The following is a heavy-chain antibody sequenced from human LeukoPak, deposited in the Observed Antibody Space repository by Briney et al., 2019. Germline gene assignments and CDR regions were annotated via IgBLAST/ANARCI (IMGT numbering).Heavy chain of an antibody. V-gene: IGHV6-1*01. Sequence: SQTLSLTCAISGDSVSSNNAAWNWIRQSPSRGLEWLGRTYYRSKWFDDYAVSVKSRITISPDTSKNQVSLHLNSVTPEDTAVYFCSRTRYSSGGAYYYGLDVWGQGTTVIVSS. CDR1: GDSVSSNNAA. D-gene: IGHD6-19*01. J-gene: IGHJ6*02. CDR2: TYYRSKWFD. CDR3: SRTRYSSGGAYYYGLDV.